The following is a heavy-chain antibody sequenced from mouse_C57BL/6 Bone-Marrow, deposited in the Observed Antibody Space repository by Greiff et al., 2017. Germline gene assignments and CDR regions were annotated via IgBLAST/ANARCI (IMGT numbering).Heavy chain of an antibody. Sequence: EVQLVESGGGLVKPGGSLKLSCAASGFTFSDYGMHWVRQAPEKGLEWVAYISSGSSTIYYADTVKGRFTISRDNAKNTLFLQMTSLRSEDTAMYYCATVVATRAYWYFDVWGTGTTVTVSS. V-gene: IGHV5-17*01. J-gene: IGHJ1*03. CDR2: ISSGSSTI. D-gene: IGHD1-1*01. CDR1: GFTFSDYG. CDR3: ATVVATRAYWYFDV.